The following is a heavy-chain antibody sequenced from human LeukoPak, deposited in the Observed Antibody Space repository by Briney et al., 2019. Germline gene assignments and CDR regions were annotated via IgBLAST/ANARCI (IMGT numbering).Heavy chain of an antibody. Sequence: GGSLRLSCAASGFIFSDYAMTWVRQAPGKGLEWVSGINWNSGNIGYADSVKGRFTISRDNAKNSLYLQMNSLRAEDTALYYCAKDMVRGVIYAFDIWGQGTMVTVSS. CDR1: GFIFSDYA. CDR3: AKDMVRGVIYAFDI. CDR2: INWNSGNI. D-gene: IGHD3-10*01. J-gene: IGHJ3*02. V-gene: IGHV3-9*01.